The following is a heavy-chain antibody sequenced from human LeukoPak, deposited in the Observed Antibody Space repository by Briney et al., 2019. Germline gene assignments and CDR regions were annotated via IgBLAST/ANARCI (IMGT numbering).Heavy chain of an antibody. J-gene: IGHJ4*02. CDR2: IYHSGST. CDR3: ARKPIVNSAWYYFDY. CDR1: GGSISSSNW. Sequence: SETLSLTCAVSGGSISSSNWWSWVRQPPGKGLEWIGEIYHSGSTNYNPSLKSRVTMSVDTSKNQFSLKLSSVTAADTAVYYCARKPIVNSAWYYFDYWGQGTLVTVSS. V-gene: IGHV4-4*02. D-gene: IGHD3-22*01.